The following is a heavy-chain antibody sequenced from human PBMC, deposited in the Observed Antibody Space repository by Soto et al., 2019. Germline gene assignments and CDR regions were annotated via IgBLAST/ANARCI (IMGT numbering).Heavy chain of an antibody. V-gene: IGHV4-31*03. CDR2: IYYSGST. Sequence: QVQLQESGPGLVKPSQTLSLTCTVSGGSISSGGYYWSWIRQHPGKGLEWIGYIYYSGSTYYNPSRKSRVTIAVDTSKNQVSLKRSSVTAADTAVYYCARGWGECGSTSCPIEANWFDPWGQGTLVTVSS. D-gene: IGHD2-2*01. J-gene: IGHJ5*02. CDR1: GGSISSGGYY. CDR3: ARGWGECGSTSCPIEANWFDP.